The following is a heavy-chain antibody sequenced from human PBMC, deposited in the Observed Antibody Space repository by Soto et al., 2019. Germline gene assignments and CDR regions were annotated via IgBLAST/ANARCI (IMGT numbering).Heavy chain of an antibody. CDR2: ISYDGSNK. Sequence: QVQLVESGGGVVQPGRSLRLSCAASGFTFSSYAMHWVRQAPGKGLEWVAVISYDGSNKYYADSVKGRFTISRDNSKNTLYLQMNSLRAEDTDVYYCARQWRRWFDPWGQGPVVTVSS. D-gene: IGHD2-8*01. V-gene: IGHV3-30-3*01. CDR1: GFTFSSYA. CDR3: ARQWRRWFDP. J-gene: IGHJ5*02.